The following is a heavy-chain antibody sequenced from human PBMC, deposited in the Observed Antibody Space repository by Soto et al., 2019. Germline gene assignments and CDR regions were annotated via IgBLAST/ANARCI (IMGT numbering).Heavy chain of an antibody. CDR3: ARATTTVNRGAFQH. Sequence: QVQLVQSGAEVKKPGASVKVSCKASGYTFTSYAMHWVRQAPGQRLEWMGWINAGNGNTKYSQKFQGRVTITRDTSASTAYMELSSLRSEDTAVYYCARATTTVNRGAFQHWGQGTLVTVSS. CDR1: GYTFTSYA. J-gene: IGHJ1*01. V-gene: IGHV1-3*01. D-gene: IGHD4-17*01. CDR2: INAGNGNT.